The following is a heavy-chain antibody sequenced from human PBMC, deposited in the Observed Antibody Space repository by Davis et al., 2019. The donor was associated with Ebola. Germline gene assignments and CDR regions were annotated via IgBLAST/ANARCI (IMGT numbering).Heavy chain of an antibody. CDR3: ARDTLTIVVVIPFDY. J-gene: IGHJ4*02. CDR2: ISSSGSTI. V-gene: IGHV3-11*04. D-gene: IGHD3-22*01. CDR1: GFTFSDYY. Sequence: GGSLRLSCAASGFTFSDYYMSWIRQAPGKGLEWVSYISSSGSTIYYADSVKGRFTISRDNSKNTLYLQMNSLRAEDTAVYYCARDTLTIVVVIPFDYWGQGTLVTVSS.